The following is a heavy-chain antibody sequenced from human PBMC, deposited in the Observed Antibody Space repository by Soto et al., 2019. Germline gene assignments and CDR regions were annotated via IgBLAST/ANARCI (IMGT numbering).Heavy chain of an antibody. CDR3: ARDRIAAAGYYYYGMDV. J-gene: IGHJ6*02. CDR1: GFTFSSYA. CDR2: ISYDGSNK. V-gene: IGHV3-30-3*01. D-gene: IGHD6-13*01. Sequence: GGSLRLSCAASGFTFSSYAMHWVRQAPGKGLEWVAVISYDGSNKYYADSVKGRFTISRDNSKNTLYLQMNSLRAEDTAVYYCARDRIAAAGYYYYGMDVWGQGTTVTVSS.